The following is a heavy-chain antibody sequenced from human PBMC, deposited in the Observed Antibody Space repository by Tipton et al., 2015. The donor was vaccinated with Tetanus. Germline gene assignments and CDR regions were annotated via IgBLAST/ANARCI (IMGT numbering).Heavy chain of an antibody. Sequence: SLRLSCAASGFTFSSYGMHWVRQAPGKGLEWVAVISYDGSNKYYADSVKGRFTISRDNSKNTLYLQMNSLRAEDTAVYYCAKGGAVLWFGASGGQGTLVTVSS. CDR1: GFTFSSYG. CDR2: ISYDGSNK. V-gene: IGHV3-30*18. J-gene: IGHJ4*02. CDR3: AKGGAVLWFGAS. D-gene: IGHD3-10*01.